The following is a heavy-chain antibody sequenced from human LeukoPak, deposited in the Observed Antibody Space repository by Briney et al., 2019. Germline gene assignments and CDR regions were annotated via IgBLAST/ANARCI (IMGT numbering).Heavy chain of an antibody. CDR2: IYYSGST. V-gene: IGHV4-59*08. J-gene: IGHJ4*02. Sequence: SETLSLTCTVSGGSISSYYWSWIRQPPGKGLEWIAYIYYSGSTNYNPSLKSRVTISVDTSKNQFSLKLSSVTAADTAVYYCARHRSGWYYFDYWGQGTLVTVSS. CDR3: ARHRSGWYYFDY. CDR1: GGSISSYY. D-gene: IGHD6-19*01.